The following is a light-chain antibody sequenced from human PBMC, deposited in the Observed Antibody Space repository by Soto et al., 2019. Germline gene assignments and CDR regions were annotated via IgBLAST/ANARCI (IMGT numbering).Light chain of an antibody. CDR1: SSDVGGYNY. Sequence: SALTQPPSASGSPGQSVTISCTGTSSDVGGYNYVSWYQQYPGRAPKLMIYEVTKRPSGVPDRFSGSKSGNTASLTVSGLQAEVYFFYYCSTYAASNNSYFVFFRGT. J-gene: IGLJ3*02. CDR3: STYAASNNSYFV. CDR2: EVT. V-gene: IGLV2-8*01.